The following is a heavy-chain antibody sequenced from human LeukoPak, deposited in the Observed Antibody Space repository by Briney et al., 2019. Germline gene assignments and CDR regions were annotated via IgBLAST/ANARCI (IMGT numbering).Heavy chain of an antibody. V-gene: IGHV1-8*01. J-gene: IGHJ4*02. CDR2: MNPNSGNT. CDR3: ARASQGNLGSQLDY. Sequence: ASVTVSCKASVYTFTSYDTNWVRQATGQGLEWMGWMNPNSGNTGYAQKFQGRVTMTRNTSISTAYMELSSLRSEDTAVYYCARASQGNLGSQLDYWGQGTLVTVSS. D-gene: IGHD1-1*01. CDR1: VYTFTSYD.